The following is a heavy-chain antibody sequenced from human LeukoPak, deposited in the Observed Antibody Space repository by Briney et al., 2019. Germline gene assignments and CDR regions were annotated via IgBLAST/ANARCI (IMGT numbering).Heavy chain of an antibody. Sequence: SETLPLTCAVYGGSFSGYYWSWIRQPPGKGLEWIGSIYYSGSTYYNPSLKSRVTISVDTSKNQFSLKLSSVTAADTAVYYCARLSSGYYILYDYWGQGTLVTVSS. D-gene: IGHD3-22*01. CDR1: GGSFSGYY. CDR2: IYYSGST. V-gene: IGHV4-34*01. CDR3: ARLSSGYYILYDY. J-gene: IGHJ4*02.